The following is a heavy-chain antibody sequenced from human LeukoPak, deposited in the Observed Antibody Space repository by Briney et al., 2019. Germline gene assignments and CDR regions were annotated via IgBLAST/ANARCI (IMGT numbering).Heavy chain of an antibody. Sequence: PPGGSLRLSCAASGFTFSSYAMSWVRQAPGKGLDWVSAISGSGGSTYYADSVKGRFTISRDNSKNTLYLQMNSLRAEDTAVYYCAPQPYYYDSSGYYYYYYMDVWGKGTTVTVSS. V-gene: IGHV3-23*01. J-gene: IGHJ6*03. CDR3: APQPYYYDSSGYYYYYYMDV. CDR1: GFTFSSYA. D-gene: IGHD3-22*01. CDR2: ISGSGGST.